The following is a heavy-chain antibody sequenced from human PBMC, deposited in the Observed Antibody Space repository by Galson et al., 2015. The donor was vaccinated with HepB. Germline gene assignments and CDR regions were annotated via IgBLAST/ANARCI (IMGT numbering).Heavy chain of an antibody. Sequence: SLRLSCAASGFTFSSYGMHWVRQAPGKGLGWVAVMWYDGSEKYYADSVKGRFTISRDNSKNTLYLQMNSLRAEDTAVYYCARPRYSGSWYFDYWGQGTLVTVSS. CDR2: MWYDGSEK. CDR3: ARPRYSGSWYFDY. D-gene: IGHD6-13*01. J-gene: IGHJ4*02. V-gene: IGHV3-33*01. CDR1: GFTFSSYG.